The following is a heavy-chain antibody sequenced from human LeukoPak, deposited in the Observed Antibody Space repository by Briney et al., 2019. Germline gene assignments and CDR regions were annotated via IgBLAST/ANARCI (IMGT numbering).Heavy chain of an antibody. V-gene: IGHV4-59*01. CDR2: IYYSGST. J-gene: IGHJ5*02. CDR3: ARDLAAAGTIAGFDP. D-gene: IGHD6-13*01. Sequence: SETLSLTCTVSGGSISSYYWRWIRQPPGKGLEWIGYIYYSGSTNYNPSLKSRVTISVDTSKNQFSLKLSSVTAADTAVYYCARDLAAAGTIAGFDPWGQGTLVTVSS. CDR1: GGSISSYY.